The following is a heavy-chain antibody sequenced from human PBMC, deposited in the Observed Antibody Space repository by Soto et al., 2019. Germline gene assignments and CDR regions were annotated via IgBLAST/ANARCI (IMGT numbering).Heavy chain of an antibody. CDR2: ISGAGIST. CDR3: AKDHLTSGGTFWFHP. J-gene: IGHJ5*02. D-gene: IGHD6-13*01. V-gene: IGHV3-23*01. Sequence: EVQLLESGGDLIQPGESLRLSCAASGFSFSSYPMSWVRQAPGKGLEWVAAISGAGISTYYADSVRGRFTISRENSKNTLYLQMSSLRAEDTALYYCAKDHLTSGGTFWFHPWGQGTLVTVSS. CDR1: GFSFSSYP.